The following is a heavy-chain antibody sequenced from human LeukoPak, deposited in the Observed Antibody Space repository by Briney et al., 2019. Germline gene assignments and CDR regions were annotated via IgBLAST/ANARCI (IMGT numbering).Heavy chain of an antibody. CDR2: ISYDENTK. Sequence: GGSLRLSCAASGFTFSSYAMYWVRQAPGKGLEWVAVISYDENTKYYADSVKGRFTISRDNSKNTLYLQMNSLRGEDTAVYYCASASSSYCGDDCYSVYRHMDVWGKGTTVTVSS. V-gene: IGHV3-30-3*01. CDR3: ASASSSYCGDDCYSVYRHMDV. D-gene: IGHD2-21*01. J-gene: IGHJ6*03. CDR1: GFTFSSYA.